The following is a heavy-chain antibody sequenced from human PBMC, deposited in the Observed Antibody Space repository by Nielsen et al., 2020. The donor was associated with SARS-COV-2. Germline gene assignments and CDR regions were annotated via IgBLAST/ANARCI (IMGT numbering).Heavy chain of an antibody. CDR2: INHSGST. D-gene: IGHD2-2*02. J-gene: IGHJ6*03. CDR3: ARGVGTILLGYCSSTSCYRYYYYMDV. V-gene: IGHV4-34*01. Sequence: WIRQPPGKGLEWIGEINHSGSTNYNPSLKSRVTISVDTSKNQFSLKLSSVTAADTVVYYCARGVGTILLGYCSSTSCYRYYYYMDVWGKGTTVTVSS.